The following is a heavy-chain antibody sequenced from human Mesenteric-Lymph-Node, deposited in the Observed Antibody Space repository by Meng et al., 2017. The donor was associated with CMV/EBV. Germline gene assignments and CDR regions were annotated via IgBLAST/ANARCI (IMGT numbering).Heavy chain of an antibody. Sequence: SETLSLTCTVSGGSISSYYWSWIRQPPGKGLEWIGYIYYSGSTNYNPSLKSRVTISVDTSKNQFSLKLSSVTAADTAVYYCARDRESGYYQGVDFYYGMDVWGQGTTVTVSS. D-gene: IGHD3-3*01. CDR3: ARDRESGYYQGVDFYYGMDV. CDR2: IYYSGST. J-gene: IGHJ6*02. V-gene: IGHV4-59*01. CDR1: GGSISSYY.